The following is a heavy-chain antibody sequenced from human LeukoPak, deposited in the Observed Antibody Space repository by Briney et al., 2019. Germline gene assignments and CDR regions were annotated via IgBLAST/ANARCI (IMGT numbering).Heavy chain of an antibody. Sequence: GSLRLSCAASGFTFSNYRMHWVRQAPGKGLVWVSRINSDGINTSYADSVKGRFTISRDNAKNTLNLQMNSLRAEDTAVYYCARDLGQYYDTSDNWFDPWGQGTLVTVSS. CDR1: GFTFSNYR. J-gene: IGHJ5*02. D-gene: IGHD3-22*01. CDR3: ARDLGQYYDTSDNWFDP. CDR2: INSDGINT. V-gene: IGHV3-74*01.